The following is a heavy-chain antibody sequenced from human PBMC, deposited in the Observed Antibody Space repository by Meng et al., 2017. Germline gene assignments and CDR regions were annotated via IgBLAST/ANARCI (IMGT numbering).Heavy chain of an antibody. J-gene: IGHJ4*02. CDR1: GYTFTAYY. Sequence: QVQLVQSGAEAKKPGVSVKVSCKASGYTFTAYYMHWVRQAPGQGLEWMGRINPNSGGTDSAQKFQGRVTMTRDTSISTAYMELYRLTSDDTAVYYCARVDGGNYLFDYWGQGTLVTVSS. D-gene: IGHD4-23*01. CDR3: ARVDGGNYLFDY. CDR2: INPNSGGT. V-gene: IGHV1-2*06.